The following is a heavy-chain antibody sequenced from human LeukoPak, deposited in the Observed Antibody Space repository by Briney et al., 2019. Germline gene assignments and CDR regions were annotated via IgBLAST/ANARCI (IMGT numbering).Heavy chain of an antibody. V-gene: IGHV3-74*01. D-gene: IGHD1-26*01. CDR3: ARGNEWAFDY. CDR1: GSTFSSYW. Sequence: GGSLRLSCAAAGSTFSSYWMHWVRQAPGKGLVWVSRINTDGSSTIYADSVKGRFTISRDNAKNTLYLQMNSLRADDTAVYACARGNEWAFDYWAQGTLVTVSS. J-gene: IGHJ4*02. CDR2: INTDGSST.